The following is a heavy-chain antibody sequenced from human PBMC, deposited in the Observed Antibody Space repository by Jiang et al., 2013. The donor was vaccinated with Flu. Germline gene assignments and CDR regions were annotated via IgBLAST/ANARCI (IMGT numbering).Heavy chain of an antibody. CDR3: ARDIGSYYDSSGYYYVY. V-gene: IGHV1-69*04. J-gene: IGHJ4*02. D-gene: IGHD3-22*01. Sequence: SGAEVKKPGSSVKVSCKASGGTFSSYAISWVRQAPGQGLEWMGRIIPILGIANYAQKFQGRVTITADKSTSTAYMELSSLRSEDTAVYYCARDIGSYYDSSGYYYVYWGQGTLVTVSS. CDR1: GGTFSSYA. CDR2: IIPILGIA.